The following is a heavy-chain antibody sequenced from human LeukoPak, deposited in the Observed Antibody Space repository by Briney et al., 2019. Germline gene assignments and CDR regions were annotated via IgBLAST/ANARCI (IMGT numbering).Heavy chain of an antibody. J-gene: IGHJ6*02. CDR2: IYYSGST. Sequence: SETLSLTCTVSGGSISSYYWSWIRQPPGKGLEWIGYIYYSGSTNYNPSLKSRVTISVDTSKNQFSLKLSSVTAADTAVYYCARGLNYDFWSGYYYYGMDVWGQGTTVTVSS. V-gene: IGHV4-59*12. CDR1: GGSISSYY. D-gene: IGHD3-3*01. CDR3: ARGLNYDFWSGYYYYGMDV.